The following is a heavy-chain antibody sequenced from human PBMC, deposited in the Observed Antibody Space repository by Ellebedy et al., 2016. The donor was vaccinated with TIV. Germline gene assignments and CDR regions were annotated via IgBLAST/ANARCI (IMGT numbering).Heavy chain of an antibody. V-gene: IGHV3-30*18. D-gene: IGHD2-2*01. CDR2: ISYDANTK. J-gene: IGHJ6*02. CDR1: GFTFSSYD. Sequence: PGGSLRLSCAASGFTFSSYDMHWVRQAPGKGLEWVALISYDANTKYYADSVKGRFTISRDNSKNTPYLQMNSLRAEDTAVYYCAKVRSYGGSTTCLTPHGLDVWGQGTTVTVS. CDR3: AKVRSYGGSTTCLTPHGLDV.